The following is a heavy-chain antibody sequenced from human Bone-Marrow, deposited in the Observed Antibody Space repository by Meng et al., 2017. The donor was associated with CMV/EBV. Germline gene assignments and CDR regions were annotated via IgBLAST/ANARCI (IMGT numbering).Heavy chain of an antibody. J-gene: IGHJ6*02. CDR1: GGSISSSSYY. CDR3: ARDTCSGGSCYSWGYYYGMDV. Sequence: ESLKISCTVSGGSISSSSYYWGWIRQPPGKGLEWIGSIYYSGSTYYNPSLKSRVTISVDTSKNQFSLKLSSVTAADTAVYYCARDTCSGGSCYSWGYYYGMDVWGQGTTVTVSS. D-gene: IGHD2-15*01. V-gene: IGHV4-39*07. CDR2: IYYSGST.